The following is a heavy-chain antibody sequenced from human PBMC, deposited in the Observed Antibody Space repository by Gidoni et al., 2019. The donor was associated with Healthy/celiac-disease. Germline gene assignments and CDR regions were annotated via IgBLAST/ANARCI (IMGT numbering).Heavy chain of an antibody. Sequence: APGKGLEWVAVIWYDGSNKYYADSVKGRFTISRDNSKNTLYLQMNSLRAEDTAVYYCARDRSLSSGWLSWYFDYWGQGTLVTVSS. V-gene: IGHV3-33*01. CDR2: IWYDGSNK. J-gene: IGHJ4*02. D-gene: IGHD6-19*01. CDR3: ARDRSLSSGWLSWYFDY.